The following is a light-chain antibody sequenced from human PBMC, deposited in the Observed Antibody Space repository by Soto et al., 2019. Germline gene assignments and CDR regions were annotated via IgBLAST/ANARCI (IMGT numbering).Light chain of an antibody. Sequence: EIVLTQSPATLSSFPGDRVTLSCRASQYINTRLAWYQHRPGQAPRLLIYQTSIRAAGIPARFSASESGTDFTLTISDVQPEDFALYYCHQRQSWPRTFGQGTKV. CDR1: QYINTR. V-gene: IGKV3-11*01. J-gene: IGKJ1*01. CDR2: QTS. CDR3: HQRQSWPRT.